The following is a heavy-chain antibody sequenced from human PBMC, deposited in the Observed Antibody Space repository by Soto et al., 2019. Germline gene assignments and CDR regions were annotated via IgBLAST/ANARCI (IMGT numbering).Heavy chain of an antibody. CDR3: ARGLNGYLHYFDY. J-gene: IGHJ4*02. CDR1: GYTFTSYA. CDR2: VNAGNGNT. V-gene: IGHV1-3*01. D-gene: IGHD5-18*01. Sequence: ASVKVSCKASGYTFTSYAMHWVRQAPGQRLEWMGWVNAGNGNTKYSQKFQGRVTITRDTSASTAYMELSSLRSEDTAVYYCARGLNGYLHYFDYWGQGTLVTVSS.